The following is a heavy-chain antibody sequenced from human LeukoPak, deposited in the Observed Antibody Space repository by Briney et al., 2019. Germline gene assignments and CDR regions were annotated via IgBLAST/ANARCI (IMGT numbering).Heavy chain of an antibody. CDR1: GYTFTGYY. J-gene: IGHJ3*02. V-gene: IGHV1-2*02. CDR3: ARGFDYYDSSGYNSDAFDI. D-gene: IGHD3-22*01. Sequence: ALVTVSCKASGYTFTGYYIHWVRQAPGQELEWMGWINPNSGGSKYAQKFQGRVTMTRDTSISTAYMELSRLRYDDTAVYYCARGFDYYDSSGYNSDAFDIWGQGTMVTVSS. CDR2: INPNSGGS.